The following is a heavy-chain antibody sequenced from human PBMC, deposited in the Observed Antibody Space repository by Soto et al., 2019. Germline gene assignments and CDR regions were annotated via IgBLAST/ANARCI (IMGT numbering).Heavy chain of an antibody. V-gene: IGHV4-34*01. CDR1: GGSFSGYY. CDR2: INHSGST. Sequence: SLTCAVYGGSFSGYYWSWIRQPPGKGLEWIGEINHSGSTNYNPSLKSRVTISVDTSKNQFSLKLSSVTAADTAVYYCARCGSYYINYWGQGTLVTVSS. D-gene: IGHD1-26*01. CDR3: ARCGSYYINY. J-gene: IGHJ4*02.